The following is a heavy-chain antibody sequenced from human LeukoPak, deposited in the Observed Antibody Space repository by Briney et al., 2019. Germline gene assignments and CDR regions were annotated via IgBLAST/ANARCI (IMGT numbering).Heavy chain of an antibody. CDR2: ISYSGNT. D-gene: IGHD6-13*01. V-gene: IGHV4-39*07. CDR3: ARVYYSSSYDYWYFDL. J-gene: IGHJ2*01. Sequence: SETLSLTCTVSGASISRSSHYWGWIRQPPGKGLEWIGTISYSGNTYYDPSLKSRLTISVDTSKNQFSLKLSSVTAADTAVYYCARVYYSSSYDYWYFDLWGRGTLVTVSS. CDR1: GASISRSSHY.